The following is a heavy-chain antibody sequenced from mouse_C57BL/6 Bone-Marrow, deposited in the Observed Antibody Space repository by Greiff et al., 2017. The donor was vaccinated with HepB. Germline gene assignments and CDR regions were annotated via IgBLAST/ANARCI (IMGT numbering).Heavy chain of an antibody. CDR1: GYNFPTYP. Sequence: QVQLKESGAELVKPGASVKISCKASGYNFPTYPIEWMRQNHGKSLEWIGSFHPYNDDTKYNDKFKGKATLTVEKSSSTVYLGLSRLTSDDSAVYYCARGYYEYDAVAYWGQGALVTVSA. J-gene: IGHJ3*01. D-gene: IGHD2-4*01. CDR3: ARGYYEYDAVAY. V-gene: IGHV1-47*01. CDR2: FHPYNDDT.